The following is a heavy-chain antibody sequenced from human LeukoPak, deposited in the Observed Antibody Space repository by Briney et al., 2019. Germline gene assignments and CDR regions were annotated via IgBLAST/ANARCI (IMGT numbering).Heavy chain of an antibody. J-gene: IGHJ4*02. CDR1: GYTFTSYG. D-gene: IGHD6-19*01. CDR3: ARGRISVAGTVDY. Sequence: ASVTVSFKSSGYTFTSYGISWVRQAPGQGLEWMGWISAYNGNTNYAQKFQGRVAMTTETSTSTAYMELRSLRSDDTAVYYCARGRISVAGTVDYWGQGTLVTVSS. V-gene: IGHV1-18*01. CDR2: ISAYNGNT.